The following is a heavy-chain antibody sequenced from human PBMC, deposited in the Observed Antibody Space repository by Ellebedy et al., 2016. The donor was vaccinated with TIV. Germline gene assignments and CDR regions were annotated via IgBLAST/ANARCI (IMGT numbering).Heavy chain of an antibody. CDR3: ARRGYCSGGSCASVPFDY. V-gene: IGHV3-30*03. CDR2: VSYDGSNK. Sequence: PSETLSLTCAASGFTFSNYGMHWVRQAPGKGLEWVAVVSYDGSNKYYADSVKGRFTISRDNSKNTLYLQMNSLRAEDTAVYYCARRGYCSGGSCASVPFDYWGQGTLVTVSS. D-gene: IGHD2-15*01. CDR1: GFTFSNYG. J-gene: IGHJ4*02.